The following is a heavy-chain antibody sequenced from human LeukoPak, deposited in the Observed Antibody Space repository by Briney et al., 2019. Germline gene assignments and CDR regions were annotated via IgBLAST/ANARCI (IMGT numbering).Heavy chain of an antibody. V-gene: IGHV4-39*01. Sequence: PSETLSLTCTVSGGSIGSSSYHWGWIRQPPGKGLEWIGNMYYSGSTYYNPSLTSRVTLSVDTSKNQFSLKMSSVSAADTALYYCARLYGSTLYFDYWGQGTLVTVSS. J-gene: IGHJ4*02. D-gene: IGHD2-15*01. CDR3: ARLYGSTLYFDY. CDR2: MYYSGST. CDR1: GGSIGSSSYH.